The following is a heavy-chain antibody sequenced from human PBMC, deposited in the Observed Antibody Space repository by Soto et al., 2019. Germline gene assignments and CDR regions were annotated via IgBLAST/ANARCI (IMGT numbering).Heavy chain of an antibody. D-gene: IGHD3-10*01. Sequence: SETLSLTCDVSGYAISSGFYWSWIRQPPGKRLEWIGNIYHTGTTYYNPSRKSRVTMSVDTSKNQFSLRLSSVTAADTAVFYCARVRTVGTSGSPGDSWGQGTLVTVSS. CDR2: IYHTGTT. J-gene: IGHJ4*02. CDR1: GYAISSGFY. CDR3: ARVRTVGTSGSPGDS. V-gene: IGHV4-38-2*01.